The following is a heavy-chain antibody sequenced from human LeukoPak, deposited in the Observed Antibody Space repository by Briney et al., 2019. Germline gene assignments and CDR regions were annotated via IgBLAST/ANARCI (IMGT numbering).Heavy chain of an antibody. V-gene: IGHV1-2*02. D-gene: IGHD3-22*01. Sequence: ASVKVSCKASGYTFTGYYIHWVRQAPGQGLEWMGWINPNSGGTNYAQKFQGRVTMTRDTSISTAYMELSRLRSDDTAVYYCARANYYDSSGHDAFDIWGQGTMVTVSS. CDR3: ARANYYDSSGHDAFDI. CDR2: INPNSGGT. CDR1: GYTFTGYY. J-gene: IGHJ3*02.